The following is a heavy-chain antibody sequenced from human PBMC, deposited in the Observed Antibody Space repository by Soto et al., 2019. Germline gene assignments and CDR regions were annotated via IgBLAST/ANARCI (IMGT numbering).Heavy chain of an antibody. D-gene: IGHD3-22*01. CDR3: VREVTMIRVVPRGGGGYFRDMDV. V-gene: IGHV3-7*01. CDR1: GFTFSSYW. Sequence: GGSLRLSCAVSGFTFSSYWMAWARQTPGKGLEWVANIKPDGSEKFYVDSVKGRFTISRDNAKNSVFLQMYSLRADDTAVYYCVREVTMIRVVPRGGGGYFRDMDVWGQGTAVTVSS. J-gene: IGHJ6*02. CDR2: IKPDGSEK.